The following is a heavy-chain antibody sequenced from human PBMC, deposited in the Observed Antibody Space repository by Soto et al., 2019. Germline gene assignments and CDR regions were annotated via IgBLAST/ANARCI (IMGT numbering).Heavy chain of an antibody. CDR2: VSASGSIT. CDR1: GFTFSSYD. Sequence: GGSLRLSCAAFGFTFSSYDMSWVRQAPGKGLEWVSGVSASGSITSYADSAKGRFTISRDNAKNTMFLQMNSLRAEDTAVYFCAKGDCSGGRCYRGFDYWGQGTLVTVSS. V-gene: IGHV3-23*01. CDR3: AKGDCSGGRCYRGFDY. D-gene: IGHD2-15*01. J-gene: IGHJ4*02.